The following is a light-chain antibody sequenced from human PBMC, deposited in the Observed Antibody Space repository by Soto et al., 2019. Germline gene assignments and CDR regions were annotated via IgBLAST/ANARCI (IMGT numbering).Light chain of an antibody. CDR1: QSVDSTY. CDR3: QQYDTSPPMYT. CDR2: ATS. V-gene: IGKV3-20*01. J-gene: IGKJ2*01. Sequence: ELLLTQSPGTLSLSPGDRATLSCRASQSVDSTYLAWYQQQPDQSPSILIYATSTSAAAIPERFSGSGSGTDFTLTISRLEPDDVAVYYCQQYDTSPPMYTFGQGTKVDIK.